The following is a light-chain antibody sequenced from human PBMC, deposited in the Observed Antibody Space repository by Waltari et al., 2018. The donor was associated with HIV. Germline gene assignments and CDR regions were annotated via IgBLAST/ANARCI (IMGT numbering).Light chain of an antibody. J-gene: IGKJ2*01. Sequence: DIQMTQSPSTLSAFVGDRVTITCRASQSIGRWLAWYQQKPGKAPKLLIYQASNLETGVPSRFSGSGSGTEFTLTISSLQPDDFATYYCQQYNGFSRTFDQGTKLEIK. V-gene: IGKV1-5*03. CDR1: QSIGRW. CDR3: QQYNGFSRT. CDR2: QAS.